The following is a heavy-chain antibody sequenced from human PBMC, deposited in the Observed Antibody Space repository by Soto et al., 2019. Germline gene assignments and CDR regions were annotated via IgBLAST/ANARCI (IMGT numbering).Heavy chain of an antibody. V-gene: IGHV3-53*01. CDR2: IYADGRT. J-gene: IGHJ4*02. CDR3: TRDWYGLGRN. Sequence: EVQLVASGGGLIQPGGSLRLSCVVSGFSVSDNYLTWVRQAPGKGLECVSVIYADGRTYYTGSVMGRFTLSRDNSKNMLYLQMNSLRVEDSALYYCTRDWYGLGRNWGQGTLVSVSS. D-gene: IGHD3-10*01. CDR1: GFSVSDNY.